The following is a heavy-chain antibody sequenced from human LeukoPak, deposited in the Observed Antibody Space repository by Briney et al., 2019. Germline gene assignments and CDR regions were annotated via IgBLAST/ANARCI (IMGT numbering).Heavy chain of an antibody. CDR1: GSIFTSYW. V-gene: IGHV5-10-1*01. CDR2: IVPSDSYT. CDR3: ATRSPHSGSFDY. D-gene: IGHD1-26*01. Sequence: GESLKISCKGSGSIFTSYWISWVRQLPGKGLEWMGRIVPSDSYTNYRPSFQGQVTISVDKSNSTAYLQWSSLKASDTAMYYCATRSPHSGSFDYWGQGTLVTVSS. J-gene: IGHJ4*02.